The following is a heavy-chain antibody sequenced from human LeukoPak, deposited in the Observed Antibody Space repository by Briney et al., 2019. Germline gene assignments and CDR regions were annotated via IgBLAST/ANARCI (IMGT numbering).Heavy chain of an antibody. Sequence: GSLTLSCAASGFTFSNAWMSWVRQAPGKGLEWIGEINHSGSTNYNPSLKSRVTISVDTSKNQFSLKLSSVTAADTAVYYCARRGYDYSNYPYYYYYMDVWGKGTTVTVSS. D-gene: IGHD4-11*01. V-gene: IGHV4-34*01. CDR3: ARRGYDYSNYPYYYYYMDV. J-gene: IGHJ6*03. CDR1: GFTFSNAW. CDR2: INHSGST.